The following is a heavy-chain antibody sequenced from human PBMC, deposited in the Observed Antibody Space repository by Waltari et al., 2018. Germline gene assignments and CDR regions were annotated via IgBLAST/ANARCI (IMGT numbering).Heavy chain of an antibody. CDR2: ISYDGSNK. D-gene: IGHD5-12*01. Sequence: QVQLVESGGGVVQPGRSLRLSCAASGFTFSSYAMHWVRQAPGKGLEWGAVISYDGSNKYYADSVKGRFTISRDNSKNTLYLQMNSLRAEDTAVYYCARDSAITELAFDIWGQGTMVTVSS. V-gene: IGHV3-30*04. CDR3: ARDSAITELAFDI. CDR1: GFTFSSYA. J-gene: IGHJ3*02.